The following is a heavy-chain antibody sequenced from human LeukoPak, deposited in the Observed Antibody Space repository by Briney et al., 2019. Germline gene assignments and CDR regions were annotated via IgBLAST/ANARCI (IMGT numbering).Heavy chain of an antibody. V-gene: IGHV3-7*01. CDR3: ARAVRYYDFWSGYYLYYFDY. D-gene: IGHD3-3*01. CDR1: GFTFSSYW. CDR2: IKQDGSEK. J-gene: IGHJ4*02. Sequence: PGGSLRLSCAASGFTFSSYWMSWVRQAPGKGLEWVASIKQDGSEKYYVDSVKGRFTISRDNAKNSLYLQMNSLRAEDTAVYYCARAVRYYDFWSGYYLYYFDYWGQGTLVTVSS.